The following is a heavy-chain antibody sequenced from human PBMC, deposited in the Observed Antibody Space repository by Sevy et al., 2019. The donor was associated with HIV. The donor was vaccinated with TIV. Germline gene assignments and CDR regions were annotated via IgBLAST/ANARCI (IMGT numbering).Heavy chain of an antibody. CDR3: ARRGGYCSSTSCYTTYYYYGMDV. CDR2: IYYSGST. CDR1: GGSISSSSYY. V-gene: IGHV4-39*01. Sequence: SETLSLTCTVSGGSISSSSYYWGWIRQPPGKGLEWIGSIYYSGSTYYNPSLKSRVTISVDTSKNQFSLKLSSVTAADTAVYYCARRGGYCSSTSCYTTYYYYGMDVWGQGTTVTVSS. J-gene: IGHJ6*02. D-gene: IGHD2-2*02.